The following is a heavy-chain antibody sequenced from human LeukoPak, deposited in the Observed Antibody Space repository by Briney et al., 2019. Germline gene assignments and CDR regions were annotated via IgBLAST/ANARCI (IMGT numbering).Heavy chain of an antibody. J-gene: IGHJ5*02. D-gene: IGHD3-3*01. V-gene: IGHV3-7*01. CDR2: IYPDGTKT. CDR3: ATAPASVDSS. CDR1: GFTFTRFW. Sequence: GGSLRLSCAASGFTFTRFWLTWVRQSPGKGLEWVANIYPDGTKTTYVDSVEGRFAISRDNAKNSVFLLMTSLRAEDTAMYYCATAPASVDSSWGQGTLVAVSS.